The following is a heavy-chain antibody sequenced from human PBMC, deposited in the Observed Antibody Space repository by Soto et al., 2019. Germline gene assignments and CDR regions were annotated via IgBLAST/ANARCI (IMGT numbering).Heavy chain of an antibody. CDR2: IDPSDSYT. D-gene: IGHD3-3*01. V-gene: IGHV5-10-1*01. CDR1: GYSFTSYW. J-gene: IGHJ4*02. CDR3: ARLTDFWSGYPYFDY. Sequence: GESLKISCKGSGYSFTSYWISWVRQMPGKGLEWMGRIDPSDSYTNYSPSFQGHVTISADKSISTAYLQWSSLKASDTAMYYCARLTDFWSGYPYFDYWGQGTLVTVSS.